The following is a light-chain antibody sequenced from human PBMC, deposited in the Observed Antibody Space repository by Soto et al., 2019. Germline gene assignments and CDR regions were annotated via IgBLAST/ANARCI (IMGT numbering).Light chain of an antibody. CDR1: SSDVGAYNY. CDR3: SSYTRSSTVV. J-gene: IGLJ2*01. Sequence: QSALTQPASVSGSPGQSITISCTGTSSDVGAYNYVSWYQQHPGKAPKFMIYDVSDRPSGVSNRFSGSKSGTTASLTISGLQAEDESDYYCSSYTRSSTVVFGGGTKLTVL. V-gene: IGLV2-14*01. CDR2: DVS.